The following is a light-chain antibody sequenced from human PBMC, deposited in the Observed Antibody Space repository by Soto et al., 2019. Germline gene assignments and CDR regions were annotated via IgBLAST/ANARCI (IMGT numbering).Light chain of an antibody. V-gene: IGKV3-20*01. J-gene: IGKJ5*01. CDR1: QSVSSSY. Sequence: EIVLTQSPGTLSLSPGERATLSCRASQSVSSSYLAWYQQKPGQAPRLLIYAASSRATGIPDRFSGSGSGTDFTLTLSRLEPEDFAVYYCQQFGISPPITFGHGTRLEIK. CDR2: AAS. CDR3: QQFGISPPIT.